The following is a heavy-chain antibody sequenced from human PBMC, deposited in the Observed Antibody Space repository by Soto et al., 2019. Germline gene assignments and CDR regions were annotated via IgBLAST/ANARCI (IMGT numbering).Heavy chain of an antibody. D-gene: IGHD2-8*02. Sequence: SETLSLTCTVSGGSISSSNYYWAWIRQPPGKGLEWIGSFYYTGRTYYNPSLRSRVTISVDTSKTQFSLKLSSVTAADTAVYYCARHIEGVTGGYHHSGQGTLVTVSS. V-gene: IGHV4-39*01. CDR3: ARHIEGVTGGYHH. CDR2: FYYTGRT. CDR1: GGSISSSNYY. J-gene: IGHJ5*02.